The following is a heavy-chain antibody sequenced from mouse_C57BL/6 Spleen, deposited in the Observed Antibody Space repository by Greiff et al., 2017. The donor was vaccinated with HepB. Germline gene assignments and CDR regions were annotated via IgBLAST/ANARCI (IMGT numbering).Heavy chain of an antibody. D-gene: IGHD1-1*01. V-gene: IGHV1-81*01. Sequence: VQLQQSGAELARPGASVKLSCKASGYTFTSYGISWVKQRTGQGLEWIGEIYPRSGNTYYNEKFKGKATLTADKSSSTAYMELRSLTSEDSAVYFCARDYYGTYWYFDVWGTGTTVTVSS. CDR2: IYPRSGNT. J-gene: IGHJ1*03. CDR1: GYTFTSYG. CDR3: ARDYYGTYWYFDV.